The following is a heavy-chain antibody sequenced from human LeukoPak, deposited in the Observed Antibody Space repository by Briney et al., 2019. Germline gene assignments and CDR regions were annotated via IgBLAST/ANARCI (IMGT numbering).Heavy chain of an antibody. J-gene: IGHJ1*01. V-gene: IGHV4-39*01. CDR3: ASTTPLGYCSGDSCYSYFQH. D-gene: IGHD2-15*01. CDR2: IYYSGST. CDR1: GGSISGSGSSYY. Sequence: SETLSLTCTVSGGSISGSGSSYYWVWIRQPPGKGLEWIGSIYYSGSTYYNPSLKSRVTISVDTSKNQFSLKLSSVTAADTAVYYCASTTPLGYCSGDSCYSYFQHWGQGTLVTVSS.